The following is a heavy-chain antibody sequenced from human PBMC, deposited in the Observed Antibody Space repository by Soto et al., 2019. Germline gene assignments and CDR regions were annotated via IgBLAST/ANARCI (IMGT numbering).Heavy chain of an antibody. CDR3: ARAGGYSPFDY. Sequence: PSETLSLTCAVYGGSFSGYYWSWIRQPPGKGLEWIGEINHSGSTNYNPSLKSRVTISVDTSKNQFSLKLSSVTAADTAVYYCARAGGYSPFDYWGQGTLVTVSS. CDR2: INHSGST. J-gene: IGHJ4*02. D-gene: IGHD2-15*01. V-gene: IGHV4-34*01. CDR1: GGSFSGYY.